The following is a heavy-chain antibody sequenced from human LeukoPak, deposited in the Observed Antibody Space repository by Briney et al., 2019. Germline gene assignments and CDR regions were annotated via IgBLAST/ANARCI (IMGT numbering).Heavy chain of an antibody. CDR1: GYTFTGYY. D-gene: IGHD2-2*01. V-gene: IGHV1-2*02. Sequence: ASVKVSCKASGYTFTGYYMHWVRQAPGQGLEWMGWINPNSGGTNCAQKFQGRVTMTRDTSISTAYMELSRLRSDDTAVYYCARVMEHCSSTSCYWGYYYYYMDVWGKGTTVTISS. CDR3: ARVMEHCSSTSCYWGYYYYYMDV. CDR2: INPNSGGT. J-gene: IGHJ6*03.